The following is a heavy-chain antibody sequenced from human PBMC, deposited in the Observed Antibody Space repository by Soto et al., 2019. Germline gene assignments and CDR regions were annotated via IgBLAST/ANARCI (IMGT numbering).Heavy chain of an antibody. V-gene: IGHV3-30*02. Sequence: HPGGSLRLSCVGSGFIFSNNGMHWVRQTLGKGLEWVAFMSYDGSDTFYADSVKGRFTISRDNSKNTLFLHMSNLRAEDTAMYYCTIVRVADSALDHWGQGTLVTVSS. J-gene: IGHJ4*02. CDR1: GFIFSNNG. D-gene: IGHD3-10*02. CDR3: TIVRVADSALDH. CDR2: MSYDGSDT.